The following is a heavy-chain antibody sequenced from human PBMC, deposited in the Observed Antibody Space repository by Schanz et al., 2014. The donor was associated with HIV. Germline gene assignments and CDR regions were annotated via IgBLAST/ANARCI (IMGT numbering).Heavy chain of an antibody. CDR3: AKSPIFGDVIFYGMDV. D-gene: IGHD3-3*02. J-gene: IGHJ6*02. CDR2: MIPSFRLR. CDR1: GGTFSSYA. V-gene: IGHV1-69*01. Sequence: QVQLLQSGPEVRKPGASVKVSCKASGGTFSSYAISWVRQAPGQGLEWMGGMIPSFRLRTYAQKFQGRVTIAADESASTAYMELNSLRSDDTAVYYCAKSPIFGDVIFYGMDVWGQGTTVTVSS.